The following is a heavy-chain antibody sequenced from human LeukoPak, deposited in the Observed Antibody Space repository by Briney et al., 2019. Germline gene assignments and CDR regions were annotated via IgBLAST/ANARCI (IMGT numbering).Heavy chain of an antibody. Sequence: GGSLRLSCAASGFTVSNNYMSWVRQAPGKGLEWVSVIYGGGNTYYADSVKGRFTISRDNSKNTLYLQMNSLRAEDTAVYYCARVFVSGWYYFDYWGHGTLVTVSS. CDR1: GFTVSNNY. J-gene: IGHJ4*01. D-gene: IGHD6-19*01. CDR3: ARVFVSGWYYFDY. V-gene: IGHV3-53*01. CDR2: IYGGGNT.